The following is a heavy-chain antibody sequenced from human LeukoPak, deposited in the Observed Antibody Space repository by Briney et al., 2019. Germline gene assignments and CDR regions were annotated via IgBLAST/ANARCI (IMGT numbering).Heavy chain of an antibody. CDR2: IYHSEST. CDR3: ERGWGDIDAFDI. V-gene: IGHV4-4*02. J-gene: IGHJ3*02. Sequence: SETLSLTCAVSGGSISSSNWWSWVRQPPGKGLEWIGEIYHSESTNYNPSLKSRVTISVDKSKNQFSLKLSSVTAADTAVYYCERGWGDIDAFDIWGQGTMVTVSS. CDR1: GGSISSSNW. D-gene: IGHD5-12*01.